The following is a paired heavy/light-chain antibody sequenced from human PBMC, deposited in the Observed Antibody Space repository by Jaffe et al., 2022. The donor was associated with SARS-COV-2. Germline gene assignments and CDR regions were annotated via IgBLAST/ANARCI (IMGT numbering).Heavy chain of an antibody. Sequence: EVQLLESGGGFVQPGGSLRLSCAASGFTFSDYAMSWVRQAPGKDLEWVSAITGGGGSTFSADSVKGRFTISRDNSENTLFLQMNSLRAEDTAVYYCAKGSAASRPYYFDSWGQGTLVTVSS. CDR2: ITGGGGST. V-gene: IGHV3-23*01. J-gene: IGHJ4*02. D-gene: IGHD6-6*01. CDR1: GFTFSDYA. CDR3: AKGSAASRPYYFDS.
Light chain of an antibody. CDR2: GAS. Sequence: EVVLTQSPGTLSLSPGERATLSCRASQSVSSYYLAWYQQKVGQAPRLLMYGASNRAAGIPDRFSGSGSGTDFTLTISRLEPEDFALYYCQEYGSSRTFGQGTKVEIK. CDR3: QEYGSSRT. CDR1: QSVSSYY. V-gene: IGKV3-20*01. J-gene: IGKJ1*01.